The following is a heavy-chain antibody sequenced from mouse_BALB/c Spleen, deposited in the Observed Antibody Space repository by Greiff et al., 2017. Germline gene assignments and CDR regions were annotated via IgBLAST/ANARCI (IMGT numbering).Heavy chain of an antibody. D-gene: IGHD2-14*01. V-gene: IGHV1-63*02. CDR3: ARWGDPYYRYFAY. CDR2: IYPGGGYT. J-gene: IGHJ3*01. CDR1: GYTFTNYW. Sequence: QVHVKQSGAELVRPGTSVKISCKASGYTFTNYWLGWVKQRPGHGLEWIGDIYPGGGYTNYNEKFKGKATLTADTSSSTAYMQLSSLTSEDSAVYFCARWGDPYYRYFAYWGQGTLVTVSA.